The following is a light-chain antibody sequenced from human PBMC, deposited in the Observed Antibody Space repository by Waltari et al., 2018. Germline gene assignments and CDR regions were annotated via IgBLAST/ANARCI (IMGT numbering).Light chain of an antibody. CDR3: PPGPLFPYT. Sequence: DIQMTQSPSSLSASVGDRVTITCRASQDIGSWLAWYQQKPGKAPKLLSYAASRLESGVPPRVRGSGSGTDFLLAILRLPPAACCPFSCPPGPLFPYTFGQGPKL. V-gene: IGKV1-12*01. CDR1: QDIGSW. CDR2: AAS. J-gene: IGKJ2*01.